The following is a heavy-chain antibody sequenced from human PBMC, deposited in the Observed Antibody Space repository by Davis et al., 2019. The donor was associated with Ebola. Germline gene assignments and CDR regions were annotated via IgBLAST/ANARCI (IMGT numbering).Heavy chain of an antibody. CDR1: GGTFSSYA. CDR3: AREDYYYDSSGLLDY. V-gene: IGHV1-46*01. J-gene: IGHJ4*02. CDR2: ITPSSGST. Sequence: ASVKVSCKASGGTFSSYAISWVRQAPGQGLEWMGLITPSSGSTTYAQKFQGRVTMTRDTSTNTIYMELSSLRSEDTAMYYCAREDYYYDSSGLLDYWGQGTLVTVSS. D-gene: IGHD3-22*01.